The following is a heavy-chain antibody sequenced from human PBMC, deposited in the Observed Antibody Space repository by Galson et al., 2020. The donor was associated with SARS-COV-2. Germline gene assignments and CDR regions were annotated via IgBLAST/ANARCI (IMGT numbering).Heavy chain of an antibody. Sequence: SGPTLVKPTQPLTLTCTFSGFSLSPSGVSVGWIRQPPGQALEWLAVIYWNGDERYRPSLKSRLTITKDTSTNQVVLTMTNVDPVDTATYYCAHSQYYYYGSGYYCDDAIDFWGQGTMVTVSS. D-gene: IGHD3-22*01. CDR1: GFSLSPSGVS. CDR2: IYWNGDE. J-gene: IGHJ3*01. CDR3: AHSQYYYYGSGYYCDDAIDF. V-gene: IGHV2-5*01.